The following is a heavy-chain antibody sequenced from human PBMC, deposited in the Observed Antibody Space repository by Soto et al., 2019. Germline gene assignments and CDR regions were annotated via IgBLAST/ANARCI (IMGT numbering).Heavy chain of an antibody. CDR1: GFTFSSYA. V-gene: IGHV3-23*01. CDR3: ARDRIAARPNSYYGMDV. CDR2: ITSSGSST. D-gene: IGHD6-6*01. Sequence: GGSLRLSCLGSGFTFSSYAMGWVRQAPGKGLEWVSVITSSGSSTDYADSVKGRFTISRDNSKNTLYLQMNSLRAEDTAVYYCARDRIAARPNSYYGMDVWGQGTTVTVSS. J-gene: IGHJ6*02.